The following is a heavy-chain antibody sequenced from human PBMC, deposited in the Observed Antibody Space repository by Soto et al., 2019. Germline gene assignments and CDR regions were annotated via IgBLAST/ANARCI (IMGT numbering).Heavy chain of an antibody. D-gene: IGHD2-21*02. J-gene: IGHJ4*02. V-gene: IGHV4-39*01. Sequence: NPSETVSLTCIGSGESISSSSYYWGWIRQPPGKGLEWIGSIYYSGRTYYNPSFKSRVTISIDTSKNQFSLKLSSVTATDTAVYYCARQRTTVVTQAYFDHWGQGALVTVSS. CDR2: IYYSGRT. CDR1: GESISSSSYY. CDR3: ARQRTTVVTQAYFDH.